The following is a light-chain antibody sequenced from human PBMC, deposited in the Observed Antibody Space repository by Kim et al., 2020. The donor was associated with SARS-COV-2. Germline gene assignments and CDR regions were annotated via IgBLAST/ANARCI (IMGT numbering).Light chain of an antibody. CDR2: KAS. J-gene: IGKJ2*03. Sequence: SASVGDLVPITCRASQSISSWLAWYQQKPGNAPKLLIYKASSLESGVPSRFSGSGSGTEFTLTISSLQPDDFATYYCQQYNSYSYSFGQGTKLEI. CDR3: QQYNSYSYS. V-gene: IGKV1-5*03. CDR1: QSISSW.